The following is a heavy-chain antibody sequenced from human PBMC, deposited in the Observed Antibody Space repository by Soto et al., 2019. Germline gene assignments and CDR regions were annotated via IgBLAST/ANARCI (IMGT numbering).Heavy chain of an antibody. CDR1: GGTFSSYA. D-gene: IGHD2-15*01. CDR2: IIPIFGTA. Sequence: QVQLVQSGAEVKKPGSSVKVSCKASGGTFSSYAISWVRQAPGQGLEWMGGIIPIFGTANYAQKFQVRVTISADKSTSKDYMELGGGRRGVTAVYYCARGAGYCSGGSCGLFDYWGQGTLVTVSS. V-gene: IGHV1-69*06. CDR3: ARGAGYCSGGSCGLFDY. J-gene: IGHJ4*02.